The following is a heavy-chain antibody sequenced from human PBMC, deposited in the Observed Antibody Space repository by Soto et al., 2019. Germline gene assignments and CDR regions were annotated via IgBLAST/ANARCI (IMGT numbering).Heavy chain of an antibody. CDR2: IIPIFVTA. Sequence: SVKVSCKASGGTFSSYAISWVRQAPGQGLEWMGGIIPIFVTAKHAQKFQGRVTITADESTSTAYMELSSLRSEDTAVYYWARVGWGGVPAAMVPQYHYYGMDVWGQGTTVTVSS. V-gene: IGHV1-69*13. J-gene: IGHJ6*02. CDR1: GGTFSSYA. CDR3: ARVGWGGVPAAMVPQYHYYGMDV. D-gene: IGHD2-2*01.